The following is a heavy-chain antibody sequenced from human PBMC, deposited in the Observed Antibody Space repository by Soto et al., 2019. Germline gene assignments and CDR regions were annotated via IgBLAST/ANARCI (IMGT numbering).Heavy chain of an antibody. D-gene: IGHD3-3*01. CDR2: IYYSGST. CDR1: GGSISSYY. CDR3: ARHQMPYDFWSGYTPLYV. Sequence: SETLSLTCTVSGGSISSYYWSWIRQPPGKGLEWIGYIYYSGSTNYNPSLKSRVTISVDTSKNQFSLKLSSVTAADTAVYYCARHQMPYDFWSGYTPLYVWGKGTTVTVSS. V-gene: IGHV4-59*08. J-gene: IGHJ6*04.